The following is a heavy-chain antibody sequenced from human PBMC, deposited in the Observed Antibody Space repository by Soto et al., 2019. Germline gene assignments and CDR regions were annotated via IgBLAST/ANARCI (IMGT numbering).Heavy chain of an antibody. Sequence: GGSLRLSCAASGFTFSSYDMHWVRQAPSKGLEWVAVISYDGSKTYYADSVKGRFTISRDNSKNTLYLQMNSLRAEDTAVYYCAKTEQPYYYYYGMDVWGQGTTVTVSS. D-gene: IGHD6-13*01. CDR2: ISYDGSKT. CDR3: AKTEQPYYYYYGMDV. J-gene: IGHJ6*02. CDR1: GFTFSSYD. V-gene: IGHV3-30*18.